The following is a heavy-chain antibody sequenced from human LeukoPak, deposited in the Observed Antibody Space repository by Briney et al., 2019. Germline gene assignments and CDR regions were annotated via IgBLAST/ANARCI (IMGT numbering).Heavy chain of an antibody. J-gene: IGHJ3*02. CDR2: ISGSGRTI. CDR3: ARDSPEGSGGSYFVAFDI. V-gene: IGHV3-48*02. CDR1: GFTFRSYS. Sequence: GGSLRLSCAASGFTFRSYSMNWVRQAPGKGLEWVSYISGSGRTIYYADSVKGRFTISRDNVKNSFYLQMNSLRDEDTAVYYCARDSPEGSGGSYFVAFDIWGQGTVVTVSS. D-gene: IGHD1-26*01.